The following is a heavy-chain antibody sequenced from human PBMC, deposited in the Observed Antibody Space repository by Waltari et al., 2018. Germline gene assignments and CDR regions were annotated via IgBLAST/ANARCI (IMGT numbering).Heavy chain of an antibody. CDR1: GGSFSGYY. D-gene: IGHD2-15*01. CDR2: INHSGST. Sequence: QVQLQQWGAGLLKPSETLSPTCAVYGGSFSGYYWSWIRPPPGKGLEWIGEINHSGSTNYNPSLKSRVTISVDTSKNQFSLKLSSVTAADTAVYYCARGRHRCSGGSCYRYYYYGMDVWGQGTTVTVSS. V-gene: IGHV4-34*01. CDR3: ARGRHRCSGGSCYRYYYYGMDV. J-gene: IGHJ6*02.